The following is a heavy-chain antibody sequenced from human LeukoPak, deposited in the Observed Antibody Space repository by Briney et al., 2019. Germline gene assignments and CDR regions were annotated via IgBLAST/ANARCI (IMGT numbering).Heavy chain of an antibody. CDR2: ISAYNGNT. CDR3: ARDLVKLVRGATDY. CDR1: GYTFTSYG. Sequence: ASVTVSCKASGYTFTSYGISWVRQAPGQGLEWMGWISAYNGNTNYAQKLQGRVTMTTDTSTSTAYMELRSLRSDDTAVYYCARDLVKLVRGATDYWGQGTLVTVSS. V-gene: IGHV1-18*01. J-gene: IGHJ4*02. D-gene: IGHD3-10*01.